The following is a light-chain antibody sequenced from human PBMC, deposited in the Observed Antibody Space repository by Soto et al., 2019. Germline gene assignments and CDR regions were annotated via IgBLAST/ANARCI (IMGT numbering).Light chain of an antibody. Sequence: DLQMTQSPSSLSASVGDRVTISCRASQSIRNFLNWYQQKPGKAPKVLIYAASSLQCGVPSRFSVSGSGADFTLTISSLQPEDFATYYCQQSYSTPRTFGQGTKVVIK. V-gene: IGKV1-39*01. J-gene: IGKJ1*01. CDR3: QQSYSTPRT. CDR2: AAS. CDR1: QSIRNF.